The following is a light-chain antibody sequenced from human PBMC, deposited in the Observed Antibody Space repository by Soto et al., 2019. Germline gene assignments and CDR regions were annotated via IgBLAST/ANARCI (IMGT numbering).Light chain of an antibody. V-gene: IGKV3-11*01. CDR1: QSFSSY. Sequence: DTALTQSPASLSLSPGDRATLACRASQSFSSYLAWYQPKPGQAPRILIYGASTRATGIQARFSGSGSGTDFTLTISRLGPQDLAVYYSQQYATWPQMFGQGTKVDI. CDR3: QQYATWPQM. CDR2: GAS. J-gene: IGKJ1*01.